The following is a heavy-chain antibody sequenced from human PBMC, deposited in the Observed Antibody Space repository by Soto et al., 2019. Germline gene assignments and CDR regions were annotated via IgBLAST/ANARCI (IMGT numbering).Heavy chain of an antibody. Sequence: GGSLRLSCAASGFTFSSYDMHWVRQATGKGLEWVSAIGTAGDTYYPGSVKGRFTISRENAKNSLYLQMNSLRAEDTAVYYCARVQAGSSGYDFDYWGQGTLVTVSS. CDR3: ARVQAGSSGYDFDY. V-gene: IGHV3-13*01. D-gene: IGHD5-12*01. CDR1: GFTFSSYD. CDR2: IGTAGDT. J-gene: IGHJ4*02.